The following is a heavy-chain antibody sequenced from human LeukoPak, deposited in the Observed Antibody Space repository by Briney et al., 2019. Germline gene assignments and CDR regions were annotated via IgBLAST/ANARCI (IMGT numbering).Heavy chain of an antibody. CDR3: AKDHDFWSGYSDY. D-gene: IGHD3-3*01. Sequence: GGSLRLSRAASGFTFSAYAMSWVRQAPGKGLEWVSDISGNGGSTYYADSVKGRFTISRDNPKNTLYLQMNSLRAEDTAVYYCAKDHDFWSGYSDYWGQGTLVTVSS. CDR1: GFTFSAYA. J-gene: IGHJ4*02. V-gene: IGHV3-23*01. CDR2: ISGNGGST.